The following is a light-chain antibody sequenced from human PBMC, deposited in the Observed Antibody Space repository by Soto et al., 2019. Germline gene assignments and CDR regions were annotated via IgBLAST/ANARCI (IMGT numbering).Light chain of an antibody. Sequence: EVVLTQSPATLSLSPGDRAALSCKASQSVHNFLAWYQQKPGQAPRLLIYGASNRAAGIPARFSGSASGTEFTLTISSLQSEDFTVYYCQQYNKWPLTFGQGTKVDIK. CDR1: QSVHNF. V-gene: IGKV3D-15*01. CDR2: GAS. J-gene: IGKJ1*01. CDR3: QQYNKWPLT.